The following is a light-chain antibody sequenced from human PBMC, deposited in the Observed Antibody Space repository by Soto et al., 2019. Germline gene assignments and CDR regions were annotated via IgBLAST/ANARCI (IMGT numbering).Light chain of an antibody. V-gene: IGKV3-20*01. CDR3: QQYGSSPLT. CDR2: GAS. CDR1: QSLSSTY. Sequence: EIVLTQSPGTLSLSPGERATLSCRASQSLSSTYLAWYQQKPGQAPRLLIYGASNRATDIPDRFSGSGSGTDFTLTINRLEPEDFAVYYCQQYGSSPLTFGQGTKVEIK. J-gene: IGKJ1*01.